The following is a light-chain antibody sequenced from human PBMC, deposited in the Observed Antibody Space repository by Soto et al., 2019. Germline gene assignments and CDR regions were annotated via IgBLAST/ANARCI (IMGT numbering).Light chain of an antibody. Sequence: QSALTQPASVSGSPGQSITISCTGTSSDVGAYDYVSWYQQHPDKAPKLMIYEVSNRPSGVSNRFSGSKSVNTATLTISGLQTEDEADYYCSSSTSSSTRVFGTGTKVTVL. J-gene: IGLJ1*01. CDR2: EVS. CDR3: SSSTSSSTRV. V-gene: IGLV2-14*03. CDR1: SSDVGAYDY.